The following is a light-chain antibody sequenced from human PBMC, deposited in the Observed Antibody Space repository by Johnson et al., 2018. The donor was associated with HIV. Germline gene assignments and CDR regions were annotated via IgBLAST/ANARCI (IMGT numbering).Light chain of an antibody. CDR1: SSNIGDSY. Sequence: QSVLTQPPSVSAAPGHNVTISCSGSSSNIGDSYISWYQQLPGAAPKLLIYDNNKRPSGIPDRFSGSKSGTSATLGITGLQTGDEADYYCGTWDRRLRVCFFGTGTKVSVL. J-gene: IGLJ1*01. CDR2: DNN. CDR3: GTWDRRLRVCF. V-gene: IGLV1-51*01.